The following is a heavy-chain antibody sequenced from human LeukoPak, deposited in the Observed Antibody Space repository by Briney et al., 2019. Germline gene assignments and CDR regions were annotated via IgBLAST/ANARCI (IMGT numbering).Heavy chain of an antibody. CDR2: ISGSGGST. D-gene: IGHD3-22*01. J-gene: IGHJ3*02. Sequence: AGGSLRLSCAASGFTFSSYAMSWVRQAPGKGLEWVSAISGSGGSTYYADSVKGRFTISRDNSKNTLYLQMNSLRAEDTAVYYCARLGGSYYDSSGYFYAFDIWGQGTMVTVSS. CDR3: ARLGGSYYDSSGYFYAFDI. CDR1: GFTFSSYA. V-gene: IGHV3-23*01.